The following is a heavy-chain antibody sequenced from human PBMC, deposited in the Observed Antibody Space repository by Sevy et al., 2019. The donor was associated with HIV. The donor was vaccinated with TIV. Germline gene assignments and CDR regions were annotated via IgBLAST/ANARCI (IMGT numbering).Heavy chain of an antibody. V-gene: IGHV3-30*18. J-gene: IGHJ3*02. CDR3: AKWSMGGARWLQLGAFDI. Sequence: GGSLRLSCAASGFTFSSYGMHWVRQAPGKGLEWVAVISYDGSNKYYGDSVKGRFTISRDNSKNTLYLQMNSLRAEDTAVYYCAKWSMGGARWLQLGAFDIWGQGTMDTVSS. CDR1: GFTFSSYG. CDR2: ISYDGSNK. D-gene: IGHD5-12*01.